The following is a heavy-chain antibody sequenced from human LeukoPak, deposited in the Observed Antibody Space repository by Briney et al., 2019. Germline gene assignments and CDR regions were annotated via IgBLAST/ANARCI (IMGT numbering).Heavy chain of an antibody. CDR2: ISGGGGST. CDR3: AKRVPAAAGTRFDY. Sequence: GGSLRLSGAASGFTFSNYAVSWVRQAPGKGLEWVSAISGGGGSTYYADSVKGRFTISRDNSKNTLYLQMNSLRAEDTAIYYSAKRVPAAAGTRFDYWGQGTLVTVSS. V-gene: IGHV3-23*01. CDR1: GFTFSNYA. J-gene: IGHJ4*02. D-gene: IGHD6-13*01.